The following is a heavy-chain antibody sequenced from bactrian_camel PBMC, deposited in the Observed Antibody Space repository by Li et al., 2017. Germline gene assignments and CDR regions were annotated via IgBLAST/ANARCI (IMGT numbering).Heavy chain of an antibody. D-gene: IGHD6*01. V-gene: IGHV3S53*01. CDR1: RPQPQDTASLYTFDSA. Sequence: HVQLVESGGGSVQAGGSLRLSCEASRPQPQDTASLYTFDSACMGWFRQDPGKQREGVATIDSDGATAYVGSVKGRFTISRDNAKNTLYLQMNSLKPEDSAMYYCASAAYHSNWARLEKRYYSYWGQGTQVTV. CDR2: IDSDGAT. CDR3: ASAAYHSNWARLEKRYYSY. J-gene: IGHJ4*01.